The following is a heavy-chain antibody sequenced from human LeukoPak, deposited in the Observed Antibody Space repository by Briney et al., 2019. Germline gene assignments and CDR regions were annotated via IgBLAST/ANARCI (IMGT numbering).Heavy chain of an antibody. CDR3: ANNSSDFDAFDI. V-gene: IGHV3-23*01. CDR1: GGSISSSSYY. Sequence: ETLSLTCTVSGGSISSSSYYWGWIRQPPGKGLEWVSAISGSGGSTYYADSVKGRFTISRDNSKNTLYLQMNSLRAEDTAVYYCANNSSDFDAFDIWGQGTMVTVSS. J-gene: IGHJ3*02. CDR2: ISGSGGST. D-gene: IGHD6-19*01.